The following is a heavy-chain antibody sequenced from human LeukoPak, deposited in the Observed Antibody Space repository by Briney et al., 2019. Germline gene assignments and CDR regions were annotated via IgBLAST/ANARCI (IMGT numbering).Heavy chain of an antibody. CDR2: INPSGGST. D-gene: IGHD5-18*01. V-gene: IGHV1-46*01. CDR1: GYTFTNYY. J-gene: IGHJ4*02. CDR3: ARVPPRTGYSYGYDNDY. Sequence: ASVKVSCKASGYTFTNYYIHWVRQAPGQGLEWMGIINPSGGSTSYAQKFQGRVTMTRDTSISTAYMELSRLRSDDTAVYYCARVPPRTGYSYGYDNDYWGQGTLVTVSS.